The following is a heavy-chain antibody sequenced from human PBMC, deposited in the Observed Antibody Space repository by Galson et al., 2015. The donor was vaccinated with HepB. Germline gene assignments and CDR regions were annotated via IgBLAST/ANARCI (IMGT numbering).Heavy chain of an antibody. D-gene: IGHD5-12*01. J-gene: IGHJ6*02. CDR3: AREPYIVATILWYYYYGMDV. V-gene: IGHV1-69*13. CDR1: GGTFSSYA. Sequence: SVKVSCKASGGTFSSYAISWVRQAPGQGLEWMGGIIPIFGTANYAQKFQGRVTITADESTSTAYMELSSLRSEDTAVYYCAREPYIVATILWYYYYGMDVWGQGTTVTVSS. CDR2: IIPIFGTA.